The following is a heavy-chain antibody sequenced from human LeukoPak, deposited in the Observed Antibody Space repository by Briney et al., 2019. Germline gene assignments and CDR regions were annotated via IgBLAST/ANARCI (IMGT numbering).Heavy chain of an antibody. J-gene: IGHJ6*03. CDR2: INSDGSST. D-gene: IGHD3-3*01. CDR3: ARVHYDFWSGYLAYYMDV. CDR1: GFTFSSYW. Sequence: GGSLRLSCAASGFTFSSYWMHWVRQAPGKGLGWVSRINSDGSSTSYADSVKGRFTISRDNATNTLYLQMNSLRAEDTAVYYCARVHYDFWSGYLAYYMDVWGKGTTATVS. V-gene: IGHV3-74*01.